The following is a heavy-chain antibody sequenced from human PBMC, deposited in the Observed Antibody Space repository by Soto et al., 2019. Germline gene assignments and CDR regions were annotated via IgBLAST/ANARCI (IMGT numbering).Heavy chain of an antibody. Sequence: QVQQVQSGAEVKKPGSSLKVSCKVFGETLNSNPIGWVRQAPGQGLEWVGGIVPLSDRTNYAQELQGRVTVTADGSTSTVYMELSNLKSDDTAVYYCARKSGRDCHSGGGCFSLDVWGQGSLITVSS. CDR1: GETLNSNP. V-gene: IGHV1-69*01. CDR2: IVPLSDRT. J-gene: IGHJ4*02. D-gene: IGHD2-15*01. CDR3: ARKSGRDCHSGGGCFSLDV.